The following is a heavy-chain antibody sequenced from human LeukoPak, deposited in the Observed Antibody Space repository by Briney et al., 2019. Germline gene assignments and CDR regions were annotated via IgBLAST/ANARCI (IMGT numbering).Heavy chain of an antibody. D-gene: IGHD1-7*01. J-gene: IGHJ4*02. CDR3: TRDKLELRQFDY. V-gene: IGHV3-15*01. CDR1: GFIFTDHY. Sequence: GGSLRLSCAASGFIFTDHYMDWVRQAPGKGLEWVGRIKSKTDGDTTDYAAPVKGRFTISRDESKDTLYLQMSSLKAEDTAVYYCTRDKLELRQFDYWGQGTLVTVSS. CDR2: IKSKTDGDTT.